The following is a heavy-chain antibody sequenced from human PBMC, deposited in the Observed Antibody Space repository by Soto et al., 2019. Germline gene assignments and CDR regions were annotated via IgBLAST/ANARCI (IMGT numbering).Heavy chain of an antibody. CDR3: AKGRVAAAGAYFDY. J-gene: IGHJ4*03. D-gene: IGHD6-13*01. Sequence: PGGSLRLSCAASGFTFDDYAMHWVRQAPGKGLEWVSGISWNSGSIGYADSVKGRFTISRDNAKNSLYLQMNSLRAEDTALYYCAKGRVAAAGAYFDYWRQGTTVTVSS. V-gene: IGHV3-9*01. CDR1: GFTFDDYA. CDR2: ISWNSGSI.